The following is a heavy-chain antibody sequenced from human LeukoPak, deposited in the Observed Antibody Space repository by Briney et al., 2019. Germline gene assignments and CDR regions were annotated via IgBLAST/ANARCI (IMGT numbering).Heavy chain of an antibody. CDR2: IKSKTDGGTT. J-gene: IGHJ4*02. CDR1: GFTFSNAW. Sequence: PGGSLRLSCAASGFTFSNAWMSWVRQAPGKRLEWVGRIKSKTDGGTTDYAAPVKGRFTISRDDSKNTLYLQMNSLKTEDTAVYYCTTVRRAVAGPLDYWGQGTLVTVSS. D-gene: IGHD6-19*01. V-gene: IGHV3-15*01. CDR3: TTVRRAVAGPLDY.